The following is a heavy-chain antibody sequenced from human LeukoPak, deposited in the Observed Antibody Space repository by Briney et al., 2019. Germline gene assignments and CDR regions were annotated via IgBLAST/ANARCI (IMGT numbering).Heavy chain of an antibody. CDR1: GYTFTGYY. D-gene: IGHD3-3*01. V-gene: IGHV1-2*04. CDR3: VRGGPDFWSGDIDGMDV. Sequence: GASVKASCKASGYTFTGYYMHWVRQAPGQGPEWMGWINPNSGGTNYAQKFQGWVTMTRDTSISTAYMELSRLRSDDTAVYYCVRGGPDFWSGDIDGMDVWGQGTTVTVSS. J-gene: IGHJ6*02. CDR2: INPNSGGT.